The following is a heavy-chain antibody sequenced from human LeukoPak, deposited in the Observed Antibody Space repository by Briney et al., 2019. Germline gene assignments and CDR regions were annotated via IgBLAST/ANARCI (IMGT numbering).Heavy chain of an antibody. CDR2: ISGSGGST. CDR1: GFTFSNHA. CDR3: AKVYSYGQDFDY. V-gene: IGHV3-23*01. Sequence: GGSLRLSCAASGFTFSNHAMSWVRQAPGKGLEWVSAISGSGGSTYYADSVKGRFTISRDNSKNTLYLQMNSLRAEDTAVYYCAKVYSYGQDFDYWGQGTLVTVSS. D-gene: IGHD5-18*01. J-gene: IGHJ4*02.